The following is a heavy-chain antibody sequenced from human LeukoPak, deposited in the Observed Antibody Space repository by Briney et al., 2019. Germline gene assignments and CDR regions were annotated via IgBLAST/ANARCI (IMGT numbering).Heavy chain of an antibody. D-gene: IGHD6-13*01. CDR1: GFTFSSYW. CDR2: IKQVGSEK. Sequence: SGGSLRLPCAASGFTFSSYWMSWVRQPPGKGLAWVANIKQVGSEKYYVNSVRGRFTISRDNAKNSLYLQMNSLRAEDTAVYYCARVGAAGTSLVGAFDIWGQGTMVTVSS. V-gene: IGHV3-7*01. CDR3: ARVGAAGTSLVGAFDI. J-gene: IGHJ3*02.